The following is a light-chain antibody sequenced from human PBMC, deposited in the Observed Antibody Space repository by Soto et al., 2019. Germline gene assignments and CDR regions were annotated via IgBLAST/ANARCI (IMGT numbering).Light chain of an antibody. CDR1: QSVSSY. V-gene: IGKV3-11*01. J-gene: IGKJ5*01. CDR3: QQRSNWPPIT. Sequence: EIVLTQSPRTLSFSPLERATLPGGASQSVSSYLAWYQQKPGQAPRLLIYDASNRATGIPARFSGSGSGADFTLTISSLEPEDFAVYYCQQRSNWPPITFGQGTRLEIK. CDR2: DAS.